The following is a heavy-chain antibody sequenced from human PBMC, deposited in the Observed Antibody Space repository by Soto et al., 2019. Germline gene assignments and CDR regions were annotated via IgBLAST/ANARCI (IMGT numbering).Heavy chain of an antibody. CDR2: IFSNDEK. J-gene: IGHJ5*02. V-gene: IGHV2-26*01. D-gene: IGHD4-17*01. CDR3: ARTPRAGDYVYWSDP. CDR1: GFSLSNARMG. Sequence: SGPTLVNPTETLTLTCTVSGFSLSNARMGVSWIRQPPGKALEWLAHIFSNDEKSYSTSLKSRLTISKDTSKSQVVLTMTNMDPVDTATYYCARTPRAGDYVYWSDPWGQGTLVTVSS.